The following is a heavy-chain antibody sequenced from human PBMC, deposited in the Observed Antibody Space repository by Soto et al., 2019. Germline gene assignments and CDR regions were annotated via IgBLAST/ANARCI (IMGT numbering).Heavy chain of an antibody. J-gene: IGHJ4*02. Sequence: QVQLVESGGGVVQPGRSLRLSCAASGITFSSYAMHWVRQAPGKGLEWVAVISYDGSNKNYADSVKGRFTISRDNSKNTLYLQMNSLRDEDTAVYYCTRELERLFDYWGQGTLVTVSS. CDR3: TRELERLFDY. CDR1: GITFSSYA. CDR2: ISYDGSNK. D-gene: IGHD1-1*01. V-gene: IGHV3-30-3*01.